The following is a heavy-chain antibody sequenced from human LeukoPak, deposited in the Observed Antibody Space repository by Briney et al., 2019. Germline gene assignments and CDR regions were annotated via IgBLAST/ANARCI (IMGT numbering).Heavy chain of an antibody. Sequence: GGSLRLSCEVSGFTLSSYSMTWVRQAPGKGLEWVSSLRSSGRDIIYGDSVRGRFTIARDDAKNSLHLQMNSLRAEDTAVYYCARGPGIAVAPLQHWGQGTLVTVSS. CDR3: ARGPGIAVAPLQH. CDR2: LRSSGRDI. J-gene: IGHJ1*01. CDR1: GFTLSSYS. V-gene: IGHV3-21*01. D-gene: IGHD6-19*01.